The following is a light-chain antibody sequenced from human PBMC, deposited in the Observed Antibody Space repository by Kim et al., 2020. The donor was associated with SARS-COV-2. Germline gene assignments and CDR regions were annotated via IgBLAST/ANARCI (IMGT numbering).Light chain of an antibody. CDR3: CSYAGSYTWV. V-gene: IGLV2-11*01. Sequence: GQSVTISCTGSSSDVGGYNSVSWYQHHPGKAPKLMIYDVSKWPSGVPDRFSGSKSGNTASLTISGLQAEDEADYYCCSYAGSYTWVFGGGTQLTVL. J-gene: IGLJ3*02. CDR2: DVS. CDR1: SSDVGGYNS.